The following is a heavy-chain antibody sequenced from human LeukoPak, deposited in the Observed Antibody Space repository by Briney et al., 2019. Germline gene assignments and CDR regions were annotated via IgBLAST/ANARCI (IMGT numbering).Heavy chain of an antibody. Sequence: GASVKVSCKASGGTFSRYAISWVRQAPGQGLEWMGGIIPIFGTANYAQKFQGRVTITADESTSTAYMELSSLRSEDTAVYYCATLEDGYCSSTSCYSLYYYYGMDVWGQGTTVTVSS. V-gene: IGHV1-69*13. CDR2: IIPIFGTA. J-gene: IGHJ6*02. CDR3: ATLEDGYCSSTSCYSLYYYYGMDV. CDR1: GGTFSRYA. D-gene: IGHD2-2*01.